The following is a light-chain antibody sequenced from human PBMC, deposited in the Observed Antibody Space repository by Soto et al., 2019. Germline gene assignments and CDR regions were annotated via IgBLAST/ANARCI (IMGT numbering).Light chain of an antibody. J-gene: IGKJ1*01. CDR1: QSVATN. CDR2: VDS. V-gene: IGKV3-15*01. Sequence: EAVLTQSPATLSVSPGERATLSCRASQSVATNLAWYQQRPGQAPRLLIYVDSKRAIGLPARFSGSGSGTELTLKITSLQSEDFAVYYWQQYGTXLWTFGQGTKVXXX. CDR3: QQYGTXLWT.